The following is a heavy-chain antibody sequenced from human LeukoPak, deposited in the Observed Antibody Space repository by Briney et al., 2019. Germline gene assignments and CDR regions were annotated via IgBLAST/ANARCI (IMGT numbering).Heavy chain of an antibody. CDR3: ARGGYSRGQGSPFDY. V-gene: IGHV7-4-1*02. J-gene: IGHJ4*02. Sequence: ASVKVSCKASGYTFTTYPINWVRQAPGQGLEWMGWIDTNTGSPTYAQGLTGRFVFSLDTSVSAAYLQISSLKAEDTAVYYCARGGYSRGQGSPFDYWGQGTLVTVSS. CDR2: IDTNTGSP. D-gene: IGHD6-19*01. CDR1: GYTFTTYP.